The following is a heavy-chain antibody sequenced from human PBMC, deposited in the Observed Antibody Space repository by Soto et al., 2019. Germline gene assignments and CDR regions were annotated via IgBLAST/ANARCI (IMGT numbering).Heavy chain of an antibody. J-gene: IGHJ4*02. CDR2: IIPILGIA. CDR3: ARDCSSGSCYLYYFDY. D-gene: IGHD2-15*01. CDR1: GGTFSSYT. V-gene: IGHV1-69*08. Sequence: QVQLVQSGAEVKKPGSSVKVSCKASGGTFSSYTISWVRQAPGQGLEWMGRIIPILGIATYAQKFQGRVTITEDKDTSKAYMEMSSLRYEDTAVYYCARDCSSGSCYLYYFDYWGQGTLVTVSS.